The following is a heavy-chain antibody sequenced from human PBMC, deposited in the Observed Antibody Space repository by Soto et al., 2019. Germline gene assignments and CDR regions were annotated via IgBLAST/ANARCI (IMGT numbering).Heavy chain of an antibody. J-gene: IGHJ6*02. D-gene: IGHD3-3*01. Sequence: PSETLSLTCAVYGGSFSGYYWSWIRQPPGKGLEWIGEINHSGSTNYNPSLKSRVTISVDTSKNQFSLKLSSVTAADTAVYYCARGIRGRITIFGVVPGPYYYYGMDVWGQGTTVTVSS. CDR3: ARGIRGRITIFGVVPGPYYYYGMDV. CDR1: GGSFSGYY. V-gene: IGHV4-34*01. CDR2: INHSGST.